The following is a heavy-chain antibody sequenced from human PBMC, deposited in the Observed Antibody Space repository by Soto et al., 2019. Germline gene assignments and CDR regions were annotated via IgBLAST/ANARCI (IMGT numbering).Heavy chain of an antibody. CDR1: GGTFSSYA. CDR3: ARVVGCSGGSCYSGRGWFDP. V-gene: IGHV1-69*01. D-gene: IGHD2-15*01. Sequence: QVQLVQSGAEVKKPGSSVKVSCQASGGTFSSYAISWVRQAPGQGLEWMGGIIPIFGTANYAQKFQGRVTITGDESTRTAYMELSSLRSEDTAVYYCARVVGCSGGSCYSGRGWFDPWGQGTLVTVSS. J-gene: IGHJ5*02. CDR2: IIPIFGTA.